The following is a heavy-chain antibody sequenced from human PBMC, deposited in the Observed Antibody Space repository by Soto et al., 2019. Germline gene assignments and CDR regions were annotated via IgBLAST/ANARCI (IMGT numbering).Heavy chain of an antibody. Sequence: QVQLVESGGGGVQPGRSLRLSCAASGSTFSSYGMHWVRQAPGKGLEWVALIWYDGRNKDYADSVKGRFTISRENVKNKLFLQMNSLRAEDTAVYYCARWEGTGRGFDCWGQGTLVTVSS. J-gene: IGHJ4*02. CDR3: ARWEGTGRGFDC. D-gene: IGHD3-10*01. CDR2: IWYDGRNK. CDR1: GSTFSSYG. V-gene: IGHV3-33*01.